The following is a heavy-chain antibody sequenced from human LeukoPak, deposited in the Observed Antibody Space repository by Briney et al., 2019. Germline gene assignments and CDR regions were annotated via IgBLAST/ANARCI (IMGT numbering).Heavy chain of an antibody. CDR3: ARPGSSGWYTGNWFDP. CDR1: GGSISGSSYY. CDR2: IYDSGIT. Sequence: SETLSLTCTVSGGSISGSSYYWGWIRQPPGKGLEWIVSIYDSGITYYNPSLKSRVIVSVDTSKNQFSLKLSSVTAADTAVYYCARPGSSGWYTGNWFDPWGQGTLVTVSS. V-gene: IGHV4-39*01. D-gene: IGHD6-19*01. J-gene: IGHJ5*02.